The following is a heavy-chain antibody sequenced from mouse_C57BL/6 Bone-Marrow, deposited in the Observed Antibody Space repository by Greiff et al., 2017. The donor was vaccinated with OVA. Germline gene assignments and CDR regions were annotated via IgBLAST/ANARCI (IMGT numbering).Heavy chain of an antibody. CDR3: ARRGYGDY. V-gene: IGHV5-6*02. CDR2: ISSGGSYT. Sequence: EVKLVESGGDLVKPGGSLKLSCAASGFTFSSYGMSWVRQTPDKRLEWVATISSGGSYTYYPDSVKGLFTISRDNAKNTLYLQMSSLKSEDTAMYYCARRGYGDYWGQGTTLTVSS. CDR1: GFTFSSYG. D-gene: IGHD3-1*01. J-gene: IGHJ2*01.